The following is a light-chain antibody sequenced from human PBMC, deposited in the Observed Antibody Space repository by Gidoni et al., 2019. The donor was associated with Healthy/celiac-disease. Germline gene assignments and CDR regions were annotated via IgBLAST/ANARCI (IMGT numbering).Light chain of an antibody. Sequence: QSVLTQPPSPSGPPAQRVTISCSGSSSNIGSNTVNWYQQLPGTAPKLLIYSNNQRPSGVPDRFSGSKSGTSASLAISGLQSEDEADYYCAAWDDSLNGWVFGGGTKLTVL. CDR2: SNN. CDR1: SSNIGSNT. V-gene: IGLV1-44*01. J-gene: IGLJ3*02. CDR3: AAWDDSLNGWV.